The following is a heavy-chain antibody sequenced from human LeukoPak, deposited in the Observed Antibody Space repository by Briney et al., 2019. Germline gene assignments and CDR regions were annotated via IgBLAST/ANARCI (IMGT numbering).Heavy chain of an antibody. CDR3: ARASSSSWKNYYYYYYMDV. Sequence: SVKVSCKASGGTFSSYAISWVRQAPGQGLEWMGRIIPILGIANYAQKFQGRVTITADKSTSTAYMELSSLRSEDTAVYYCARASSSSWKNYYYYYYMDVWGQGTTVTVSS. CDR1: GGTFSSYA. D-gene: IGHD6-13*01. V-gene: IGHV1-69*04. J-gene: IGHJ6*03. CDR2: IIPILGIA.